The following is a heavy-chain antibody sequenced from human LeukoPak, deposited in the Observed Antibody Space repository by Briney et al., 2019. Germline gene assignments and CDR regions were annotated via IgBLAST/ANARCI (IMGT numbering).Heavy chain of an antibody. CDR1: GGSISSNY. CDR2: IYYSGST. J-gene: IGHJ4*02. V-gene: IGHV4-59*01. D-gene: IGHD6-13*01. Sequence: SETLSLTCTVSGGSISSNYWSWMRHPPGKGLEWIGYIYYSGSTNYNPSLKSRVTISVDTSKNQFSLKLSSVTAADTAVYYCARGSGYSSSWYYFDFWGQGTLVTVSS. CDR3: ARGSGYSSSWYYFDF.